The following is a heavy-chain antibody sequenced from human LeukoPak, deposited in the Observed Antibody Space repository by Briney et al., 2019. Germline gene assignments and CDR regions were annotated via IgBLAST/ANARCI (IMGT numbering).Heavy chain of an antibody. CDR3: ARHRGRLGRGVTPYYFDY. CDR2: IYYSGST. Sequence: SETLSLTCTVSGGSISSSSYYWGWIRQPPGKGLEWIGRIYYSGSTYYNPSLKSRVTISVDTSKNQFSLKLSSVTAADTAVYYWARHRGRLGRGVTPYYFDYWGQGTLVTVSS. D-gene: IGHD3-10*01. J-gene: IGHJ4*02. V-gene: IGHV4-39*01. CDR1: GGSISSSSYY.